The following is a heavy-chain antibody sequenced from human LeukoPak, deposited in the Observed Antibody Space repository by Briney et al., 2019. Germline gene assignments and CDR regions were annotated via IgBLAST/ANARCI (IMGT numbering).Heavy chain of an antibody. CDR2: IIPIFGTA. J-gene: IGHJ6*03. Sequence: SVKVSCKASGGTFSSYAISWVRQAPGQGLEWMGGIIPIFGTANYAQKFQGRVTITTDESTSTAYMELSSLRSEDTAIYYCARCPRSGYYYYYMDVWGKGTTVTVSS. CDR3: ARCPRSGYYYYYMDV. V-gene: IGHV1-69*05. D-gene: IGHD3-3*01. CDR1: GGTFSSYA.